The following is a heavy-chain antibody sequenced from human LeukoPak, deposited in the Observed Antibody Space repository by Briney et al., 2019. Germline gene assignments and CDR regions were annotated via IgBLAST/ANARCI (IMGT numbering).Heavy chain of an antibody. J-gene: IGHJ4*02. CDR2: VWPDGSQT. CDR1: GFTFSHYG. V-gene: IGHV3-33*06. CDR3: AKERTGSGNYFDY. D-gene: IGHD6-19*01. Sequence: GRSLRLSCAASGFTFSHYGIHWVRQAPGKGLEWVAVVWPDGSQTYLADSVKGRFIISRDNSKNTVYLQMNSLRAEDTAVYYCAKERTGSGNYFDYWGQGTLVTVSS.